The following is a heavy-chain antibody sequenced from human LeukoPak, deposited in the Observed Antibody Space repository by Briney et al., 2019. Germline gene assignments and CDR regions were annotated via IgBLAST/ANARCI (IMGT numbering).Heavy chain of an antibody. Sequence: PGRSLRLSCTASGFTFGDYAMSWFRQAPGKGLEWVGFIRSKAYGGTTENAASVKGRFTISRDDSKSIAYLQMNSLKTEDTAVYYCARGGVYCSRVSCSVDYWGQGILVTVSS. CDR1: GFTFGDYA. D-gene: IGHD2-15*01. J-gene: IGHJ4*02. CDR3: ARGGVYCSRVSCSVDY. CDR2: IRSKAYGGTT. V-gene: IGHV3-49*03.